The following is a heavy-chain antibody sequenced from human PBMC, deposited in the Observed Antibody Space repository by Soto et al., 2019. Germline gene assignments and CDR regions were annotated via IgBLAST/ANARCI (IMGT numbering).Heavy chain of an antibody. V-gene: IGHV4-59*08. Sequence: PSETLSLTCTVSGGSISSYYWSGFRQPPGKGLEWIGYIYYTGTTNYYPSLKSRATISVDTSTNQFSLKLSSVTAADTAVYYCARHLTYCSAGSCYSDFPYYGMAAWGQGTPVSVSS. D-gene: IGHD2-15*01. CDR3: ARHLTYCSAGSCYSDFPYYGMAA. J-gene: IGHJ6*02. CDR2: IYYTGTT. CDR1: GGSISSYY.